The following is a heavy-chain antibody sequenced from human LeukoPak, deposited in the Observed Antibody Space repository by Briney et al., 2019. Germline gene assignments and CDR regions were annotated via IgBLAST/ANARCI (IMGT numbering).Heavy chain of an antibody. J-gene: IGHJ5*02. CDR2: INPSGGST. CDR1: GYTLTSYI. CDR3: ARDYIGAANCFDP. V-gene: IGHV1-46*01. D-gene: IGHD2-15*01. Sequence: ASVKVSCKASGYTLTSYIMHWVRQAPGQGLEWMGIINPSGGSTSYAQKFQGRVTMTRDTSTSTVYMELSSLRSEDTAVYYCARDYIGAANCFDPWGQGTLVTVSS.